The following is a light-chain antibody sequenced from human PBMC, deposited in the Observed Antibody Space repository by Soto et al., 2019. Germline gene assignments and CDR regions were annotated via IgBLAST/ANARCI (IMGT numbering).Light chain of an antibody. Sequence: EIVLTQSPATLSLSPEERATLSCRASQSVRRYLAWYQQKPGQAPRLLIYDASTRATGIPARFSGSGSETDFTLTITSLEPEDFAVYYCQQRNNWPPITFGQGTRLEIK. J-gene: IGKJ5*01. CDR2: DAS. CDR1: QSVRRY. CDR3: QQRNNWPPIT. V-gene: IGKV3-11*01.